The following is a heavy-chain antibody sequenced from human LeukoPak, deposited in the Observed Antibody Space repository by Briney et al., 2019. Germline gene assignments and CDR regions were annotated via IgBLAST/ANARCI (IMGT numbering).Heavy chain of an antibody. CDR2: IYYSGNT. CDR1: GGSFSGYY. D-gene: IGHD3/OR15-3a*01. CDR3: ARQTGSGLFILP. V-gene: IGHV4-39*01. J-gene: IGHJ4*02. Sequence: SETLSLTCAVYGGSFSGYYWGWIRQPPGKGLEGIGSIYYSGNTYYNASLKSQVSISIDTSKNQFSLRLTSVPAADTAVYYCARQTGSGLFILPGGQGTLVTVSS.